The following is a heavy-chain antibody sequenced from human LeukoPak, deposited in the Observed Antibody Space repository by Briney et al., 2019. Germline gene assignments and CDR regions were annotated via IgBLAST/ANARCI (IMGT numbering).Heavy chain of an antibody. CDR1: GFTFSSYA. J-gene: IGHJ4*02. Sequence: GGSLRLSCAASGFTFSSYAMSWVRQAPGKGLEWVSAISGSGGSTYYADSVKGRFTISKDNSKNTLYLQINSLRAEDTAVYYCAKDLWEQQLPLRYFDYWGQGTLVTVSS. CDR3: AKDLWEQQLPLRYFDY. V-gene: IGHV3-23*01. CDR2: ISGSGGST. D-gene: IGHD6-13*01.